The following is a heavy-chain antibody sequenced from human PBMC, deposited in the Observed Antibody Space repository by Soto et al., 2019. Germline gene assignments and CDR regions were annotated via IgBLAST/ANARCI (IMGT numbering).Heavy chain of an antibody. D-gene: IGHD3-22*01. CDR3: ARSQPFRYYDSSGYYYVTGLDAFDI. V-gene: IGHV3-48*03. J-gene: IGHJ3*02. CDR2: ISSSGSTI. CDR1: GFTFSSYE. Sequence: PGGSLRLSCAASGFTFSSYEMNWVRQAPGKGLEWVSYISSSGSTIYYADSVKGRFTISRDNAKNSLYLQMNSLRAEDTAVYYCARSQPFRYYDSSGYYYVTGLDAFDIWGQGTMVTVSS.